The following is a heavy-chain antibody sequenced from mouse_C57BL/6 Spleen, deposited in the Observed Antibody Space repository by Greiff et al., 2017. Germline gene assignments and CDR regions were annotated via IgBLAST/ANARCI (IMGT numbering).Heavy chain of an antibody. CDR3: AREEVLRYLFAY. CDR1: GYAFSSSW. Sequence: VQLQQSGPELVKPGASVKISCKASGYAFSSSWMNWVKQRPGKGLEWIGRIYPGDGDTNYNGKFKGKATLTADKSSSTAYMQLSSLTSADSAVYFCAREEVLRYLFAYWGQGTLVTVSA. D-gene: IGHD1-1*01. V-gene: IGHV1-82*01. CDR2: IYPGDGDT. J-gene: IGHJ3*01.